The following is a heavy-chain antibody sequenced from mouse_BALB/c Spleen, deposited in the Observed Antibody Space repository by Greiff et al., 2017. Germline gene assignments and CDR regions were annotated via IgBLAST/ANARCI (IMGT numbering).Heavy chain of an antibody. CDR1: GFTFSDYY. D-gene: IGHD1-1*01. J-gene: IGHJ4*01. CDR3: AREATVVAKAMDY. V-gene: IGHV5-4*02. CDR2: ISDGGSYT. Sequence: EVKLVESGGGLVKPGGSLKLSCAASGFTFSDYYMYWVRQTPEKRLEWVATISDGGSYTYYPDSVKGRFTISRDNAKNNLYLQMSSLKSEDTAMYYCAREATVVAKAMDYWGQGTSVTVSS.